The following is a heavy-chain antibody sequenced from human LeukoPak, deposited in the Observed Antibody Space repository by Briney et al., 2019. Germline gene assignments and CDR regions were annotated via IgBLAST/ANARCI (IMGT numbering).Heavy chain of an antibody. CDR2: ISFDGSNK. V-gene: IGHV3-30*18. Sequence: GGSLRLSCAASGFTFSSYGMHWVRQAPGKGLEWVAIISFDGSNKSYADSVKGRFTISRDTSKNTLYLQMNSLRAEDTAVYYCANEEDPDWGQGTLVTVSS. CDR3: ANEEDPD. CDR1: GFTFSSYG. J-gene: IGHJ4*02.